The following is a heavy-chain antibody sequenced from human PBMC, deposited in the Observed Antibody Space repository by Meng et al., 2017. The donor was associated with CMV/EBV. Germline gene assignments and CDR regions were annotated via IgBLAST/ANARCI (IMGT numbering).Heavy chain of an antibody. V-gene: IGHV3-30-3*01. CDR3: AREGITMIVVVRDYFDY. J-gene: IGHJ4*02. CDR1: GFTFSSYA. Sequence: QGRVVGSGGGVVQPGRSLRLSCAASGFTFSSYAMHWVRQAPGKGLEWVAVISYDGSNKYYADSVKGRFTISRDNSKNTLYLQMNSLRAEDTAVYYCAREGITMIVVVRDYFDYWGQGTLVTVSS. CDR2: ISYDGSNK. D-gene: IGHD3-22*01.